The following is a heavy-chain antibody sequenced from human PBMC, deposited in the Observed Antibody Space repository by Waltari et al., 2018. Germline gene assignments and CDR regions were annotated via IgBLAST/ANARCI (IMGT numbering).Heavy chain of an antibody. J-gene: IGHJ4*02. CDR1: GFPFSRAW. V-gene: IGHV3-15*07. D-gene: IGHD3-3*02. Sequence: EVQLLESGGHLVKPGGSLRLSCVASGFPFSRAWMNWVRQVPGKGLEWVGRIKRQTDGGTADYGAPVKGKFTISRDDSKNTLFLQINSLTTEDTGVYYCTTDRYIRGDFWGQGTRVTVSS. CDR3: TTDRYIRGDF. CDR2: IKRQTDGGTA.